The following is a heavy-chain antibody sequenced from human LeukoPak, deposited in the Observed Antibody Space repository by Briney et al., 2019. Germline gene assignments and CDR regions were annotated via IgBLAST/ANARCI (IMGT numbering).Heavy chain of an antibody. V-gene: IGHV1-18*01. Sequence: ASVKVSRKASGYTFTSYGISWVRQAPGQGLEWLGWISAYNGNTNDAQKLQGRVTMTTYTSTSTAYMELTRLRPDDTAVYYCARCSVPAYCDFWSGYPHFDYWGQGTLVTVSS. J-gene: IGHJ4*02. D-gene: IGHD3-3*01. CDR3: ARCSVPAYCDFWSGYPHFDY. CDR1: GYTFTSYG. CDR2: ISAYNGNT.